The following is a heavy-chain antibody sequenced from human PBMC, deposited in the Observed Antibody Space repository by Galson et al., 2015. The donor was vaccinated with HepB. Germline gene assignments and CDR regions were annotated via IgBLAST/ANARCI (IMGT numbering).Heavy chain of an antibody. D-gene: IGHD4-17*01. CDR1: GYTFTDYD. CDR3: ARGWGDYGDYVSYGMDV. V-gene: IGHV1-8*01. Sequence: VSCQAVGYTFTDYDINWVRQAAGQGPEWMGWMNPYSGNTGYAQKFQGRVTMTRDTSMSTAYMELSSLRSEDTAVYFCARGWGDYGDYVSYGMDVWGQGATVTVTS. J-gene: IGHJ6*02. CDR2: MNPYSGNT.